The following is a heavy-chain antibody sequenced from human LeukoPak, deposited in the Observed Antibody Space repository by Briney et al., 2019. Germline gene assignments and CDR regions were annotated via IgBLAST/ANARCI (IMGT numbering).Heavy chain of an antibody. CDR1: GFTFSSYG. J-gene: IGHJ6*02. CDR2: ISYDGSNK. D-gene: IGHD3-10*01. V-gene: IGHV3-30*03. CDR3: ARRALWFGESYYYYGMDV. Sequence: PGGSLRLSCAASGFTFSSYGMHWVRQAPGKGLEWVAVISYDGSNKYYADSVKGRFTISRDNSKNTLYLQMNSLRAEDTAVYYCARRALWFGESYYYYGMDVWGQGTTVTVSS.